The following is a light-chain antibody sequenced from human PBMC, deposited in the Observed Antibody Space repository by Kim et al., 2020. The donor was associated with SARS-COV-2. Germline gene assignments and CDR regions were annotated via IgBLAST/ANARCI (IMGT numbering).Light chain of an antibody. Sequence: EIVLTQSPATLSVSPGERATLSCRASQSVNTNLAWYQQRPGQAPRLLIYGTSTRATGIPDRFSGSGSATDFTLTISSLQSEDSAVYYCQQYNQWPPEYTFGQGTKLE. CDR2: GTS. CDR1: QSVNTN. J-gene: IGKJ2*01. CDR3: QQYNQWPPEYT. V-gene: IGKV3-15*01.